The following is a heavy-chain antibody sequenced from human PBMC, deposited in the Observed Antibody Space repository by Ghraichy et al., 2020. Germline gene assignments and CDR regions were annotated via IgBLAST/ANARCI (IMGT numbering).Heavy chain of an antibody. CDR2: INAGNGNT. Sequence: ASVKVSCKASGYTFTSYAMHWVRQAPGQRLEWMGWINAGNGNTKYSQKFQGRVTITRDTSASTAYMKLSSLRSEDTAVYYCARISSSVADYWGQGTLVTVSS. D-gene: IGHD6-13*01. J-gene: IGHJ4*02. CDR3: ARISSSVADY. V-gene: IGHV1-3*01. CDR1: GYTFTSYA.